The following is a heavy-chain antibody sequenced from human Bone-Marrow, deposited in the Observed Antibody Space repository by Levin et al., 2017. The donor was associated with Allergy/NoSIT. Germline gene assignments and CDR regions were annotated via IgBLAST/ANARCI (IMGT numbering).Heavy chain of an antibody. CDR2: ISYSGNT. Sequence: SETLSLTCTVSSGSINSFYWNLIRQTPGKELEWIGYISYSGNTNYNPSLKSRASISLDTSNNQFSLRLTSVTAADTAVYYCARKRAIAYAFDVWGQGAMVTVSS. V-gene: IGHV4-59*01. CDR3: ARKRAIAYAFDV. CDR1: SGSINSFY. D-gene: IGHD5-24*01. J-gene: IGHJ3*01.